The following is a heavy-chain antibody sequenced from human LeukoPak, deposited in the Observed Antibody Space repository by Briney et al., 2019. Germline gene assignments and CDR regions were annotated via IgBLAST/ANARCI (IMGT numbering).Heavy chain of an antibody. D-gene: IGHD5-18*01. J-gene: IGHJ4*02. CDR1: GFTFAVYS. V-gene: IGHV3-30*04. CDR2: ISYDGSNK. Sequence: GGSLRLSCTASGFTFAVYSLSWVRQAPGKGLEWVAVISYDGSNKYYADSVKGRFTISRDSSKNTLYLQMNSLRAEDTAVYYCAKGLDTAMVTYWGQGTLVTVSS. CDR3: AKGLDTAMVTY.